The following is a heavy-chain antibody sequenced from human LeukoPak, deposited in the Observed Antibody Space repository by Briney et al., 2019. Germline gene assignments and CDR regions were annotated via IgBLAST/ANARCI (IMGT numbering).Heavy chain of an antibody. CDR3: ARAGRRDYYYYYGMDV. J-gene: IGHJ6*02. CDR2: ISSSSSYI. V-gene: IGHV3-21*01. CDR1: GFTFSSYS. Sequence: PGGSLRLSCAASGFTFSSYSMDWVRQAPGKGLEWVSSISSSSSYIYYADSVKGRFTISRDNAKNSLYLQMNSLRAEDTAVYYCARAGRRDYYYYYGMDVWGQGTTVTVSS.